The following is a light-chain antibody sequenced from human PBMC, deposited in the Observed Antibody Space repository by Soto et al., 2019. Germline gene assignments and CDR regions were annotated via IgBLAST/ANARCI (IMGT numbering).Light chain of an antibody. V-gene: IGLV2-8*01. J-gene: IGLJ2*01. CDR3: SSYAGSNNFVV. CDR2: EVS. CDR1: SSDIGGYNY. Sequence: QSALTQPPSASGSPGQSVTISCTGTSSDIGGYNYVSWYQQHPGKAHKLRVYEVSKRPSGVPDRFSGSKSGNTASLTVSGLQAEDEADYYCSSYAGSNNFVVFGGGTKLTVL.